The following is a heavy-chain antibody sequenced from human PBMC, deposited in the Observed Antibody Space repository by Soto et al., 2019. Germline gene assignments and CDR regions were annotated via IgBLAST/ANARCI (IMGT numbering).Heavy chain of an antibody. V-gene: IGHV1-8*01. J-gene: IGHJ6*02. CDR3: ARRGYSSSWYYYYYYGMDV. D-gene: IGHD6-13*01. Sequence: SVKVSCKAPRFTFTSYAIYWVRQSTGQGLEWMGWMNPNSGNTGYAQKFQGRVTMTRNTSISTAYMELSSLRSEDTAVYYCARRGYSSSWYYYYYYGMDVWGQGTTVTVSS. CDR1: RFTFTSYA. CDR2: MNPNSGNT.